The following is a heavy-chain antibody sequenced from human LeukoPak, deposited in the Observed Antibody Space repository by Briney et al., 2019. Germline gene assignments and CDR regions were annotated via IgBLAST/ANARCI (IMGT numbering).Heavy chain of an antibody. D-gene: IGHD2-2*01. Sequence: GGSLRLSCAASGFTFSRFSMNWVRQAPGKGLEWVSYISGSSTTIYYADSVKGRFTISRDNGKNSMFLQMNSLRAEDTAVYYCARDMSPQVVPYAIVADSWGQGTLVTVST. CDR1: GFTFSRFS. V-gene: IGHV3-48*01. CDR3: ARDMSPQVVPYAIVADS. J-gene: IGHJ4*02. CDR2: ISGSSTTI.